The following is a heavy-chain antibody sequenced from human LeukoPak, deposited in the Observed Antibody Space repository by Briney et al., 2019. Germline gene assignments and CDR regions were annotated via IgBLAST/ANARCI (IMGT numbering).Heavy chain of an antibody. CDR3: AKLYGKVVTATSSRYFDL. CDR1: GFTFSSYW. V-gene: IGHV3-74*01. J-gene: IGHJ2*01. CDR2: INSDGSRT. Sequence: GGSLRLSCAASGFTFSSYWMHWVRQAPGRGLVWVSRINSDGSRTTYADSVKGRFTISRDNSKNTLYLQMNSLRAEDTAVYYCAKLYGKVVTATSSRYFDLWGRGTLVTVSS. D-gene: IGHD2-21*02.